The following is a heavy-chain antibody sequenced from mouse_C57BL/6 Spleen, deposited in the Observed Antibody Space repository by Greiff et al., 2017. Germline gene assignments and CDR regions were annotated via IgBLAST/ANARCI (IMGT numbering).Heavy chain of an antibody. CDR2: IYPGDGDT. Sequence: VQLQQSGPELVKPGASVKISCKASGYAFSSSWMNWVKQRPGKGLEWIGRIYPGDGDTNYNGKFKGKATLTADKSSSTAYMQLSSLTSEDSAVYFCASFPYYYGSTTYAMDYWGQGTSVTVSS. D-gene: IGHD1-1*01. CDR1: GYAFSSSW. V-gene: IGHV1-82*01. CDR3: ASFPYYYGSTTYAMDY. J-gene: IGHJ4*01.